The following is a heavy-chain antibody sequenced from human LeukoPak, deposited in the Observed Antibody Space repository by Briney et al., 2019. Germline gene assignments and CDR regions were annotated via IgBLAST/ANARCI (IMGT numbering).Heavy chain of an antibody. CDR3: AKDTVKVTTIRRVPHYMDV. CDR1: GFTFSSYG. V-gene: IGHV3-30*02. CDR2: ILNDGTTK. J-gene: IGHJ6*03. D-gene: IGHD5-12*01. Sequence: GGSLRLSCAASGFTFSSYGMEWVRQVPGKGLEWVAFILNDGTTKYYADSVKGRFTVSRDNSRNTVYLQMNSLRAEDTAVYYCAKDTVKVTTIRRVPHYMDVWGKGTTVTISS.